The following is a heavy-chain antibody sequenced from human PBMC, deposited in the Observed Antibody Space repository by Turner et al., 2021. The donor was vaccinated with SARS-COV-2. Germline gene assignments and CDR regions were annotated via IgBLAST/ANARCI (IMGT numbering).Heavy chain of an antibody. CDR3: LRNTGGLYYCARLPVSTTSSLDY. CDR2: ISTTSIYI. V-gene: IGHV3-21*01. CDR1: DLHCSNYS. J-gene: IGHJ4*02. D-gene: IGHD2-21*02. Sequence: RLSCAASDLHCSNYSMNWVRQAPGKGLEWVSSISTTSIYIYYADSVKGRFFFFSNNSRHTMYWRDWSSDVCSSDLYNILRNTGGLYYCARLPVSTTSSLDYWGQGTLVTVSS.